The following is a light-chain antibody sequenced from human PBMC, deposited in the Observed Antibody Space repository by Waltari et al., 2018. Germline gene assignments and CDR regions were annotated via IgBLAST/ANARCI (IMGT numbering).Light chain of an antibody. J-gene: IGKJ2*01. V-gene: IGKV1-39*01. Sequence: DIQMTQSPSSLSASVGDSVTITCRASQTVSSDLHWYQQRPGKAPKLLIYSASTLQSGVPSRVSGRGSGTDFTLTISNLQPEDFATYFCQQNYVTPFTFGLGTKLEIK. CDR3: QQNYVTPFT. CDR2: SAS. CDR1: QTVSSD.